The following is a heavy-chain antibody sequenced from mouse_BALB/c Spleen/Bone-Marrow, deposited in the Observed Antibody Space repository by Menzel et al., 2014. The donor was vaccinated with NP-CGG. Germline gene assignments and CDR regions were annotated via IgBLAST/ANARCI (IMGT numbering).Heavy chain of an antibody. CDR3: ARDYYGSSYFDY. V-gene: IGHV2-9*02. J-gene: IGHJ2*01. Sequence: QVQLKDSGPGLVAPSQSLSIPCTVSGFSLXSYGVHWVRQPPGKGLEWLGVIWAGGSTNYNSALMSRLSISKDNSKSQVFLKMNSLQTDDTAMYYCARDYYGSSYFDYWGQGTTLTVSS. CDR2: IWAGGST. CDR1: GFSLXSYG. D-gene: IGHD1-1*01.